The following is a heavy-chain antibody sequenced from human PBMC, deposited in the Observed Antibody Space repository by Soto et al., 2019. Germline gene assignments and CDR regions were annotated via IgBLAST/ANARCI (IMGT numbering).Heavy chain of an antibody. J-gene: IGHJ4*02. CDR1: GFTVSSNY. V-gene: IGHV3-53*01. D-gene: IGHD3-22*01. CDR3: ARDQWRSGYPYGLDY. CDR2: IYSGGST. Sequence: GGSLSLSCAASGFTVSSNYMSWVRQAPGKGLEWVSVIYSGGSTYYSDSVKGRFTISRDNYKNTLYLPMNSLRAEDTAVDDCARDQWRSGYPYGLDYWGQGTLVTVSS.